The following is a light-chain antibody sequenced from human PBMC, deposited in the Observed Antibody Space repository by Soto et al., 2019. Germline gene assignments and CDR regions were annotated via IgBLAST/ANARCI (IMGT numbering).Light chain of an antibody. V-gene: IGKV1-39*01. J-gene: IGKJ3*01. CDR3: QQTYNAPFT. CDR1: QSMSIY. Sequence: DIQMTQSPSSLSASIGDRVTITCRASQSMSIYLNWYQQKPGKAPKLLIYASSSLQSGVPSRFSCSGSGTDFTLTIGSLQPEDFATYYCQQTYNAPFTFGPGTKVDVK. CDR2: ASS.